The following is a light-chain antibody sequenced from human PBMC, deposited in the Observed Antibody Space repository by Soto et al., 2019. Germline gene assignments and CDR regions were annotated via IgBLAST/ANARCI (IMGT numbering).Light chain of an antibody. CDR2: GAS. J-gene: IGKJ3*01. CDR1: QSVSSN. Sequence: EIVFTQSPGTLALSPGERATLSCRASQSVSSNLAWYQQKPGQAPRLLIYGASTRATGIPARFSGSGSGTDFTLTISSLEPEDFAVYYCQQRSNWPTFGPGTKVDIK. CDR3: QQRSNWPT. V-gene: IGKV3-11*01.